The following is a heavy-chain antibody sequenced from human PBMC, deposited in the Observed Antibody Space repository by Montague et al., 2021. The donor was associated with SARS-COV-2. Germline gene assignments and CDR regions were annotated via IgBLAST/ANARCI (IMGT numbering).Heavy chain of an antibody. J-gene: IGHJ4*02. CDR2: IDPSDSNT. CDR1: GYSFTTYW. Sequence: QSGAEVKKPGESLRISCKGSGYSFTTYWINRVRQMPGKGLEWMGKIDPSDSNTNYSPSFQGHVTISVDRSTSTAYLQWRSLKASDTAMYYCATPDYWGQGTLVTVSS. V-gene: IGHV5-10-1*01. CDR3: ATPDY.